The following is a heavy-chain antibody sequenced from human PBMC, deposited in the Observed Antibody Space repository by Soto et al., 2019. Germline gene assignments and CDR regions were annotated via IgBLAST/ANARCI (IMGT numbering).Heavy chain of an antibody. V-gene: IGHV3-23*01. CDR2: ISGSGGST. CDR1: GFTFSSYA. D-gene: IGHD2-2*01. J-gene: IGHJ6*02. CDR3: AKGSIVVVPAALDV. Sequence: PGGSLRLSCAAPGFTFSSYAMSWVRQAPGKGLEWVSAISGSGGSTYYADSVKGRFTISRDNSKNTLYLQMNSLRAEDTAVYYCAKGSIVVVPAALDVWRQGTTVTVSS.